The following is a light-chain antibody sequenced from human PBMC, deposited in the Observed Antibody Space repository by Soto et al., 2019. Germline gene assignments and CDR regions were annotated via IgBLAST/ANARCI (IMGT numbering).Light chain of an antibody. Sequence: EIVLTQSPGTLSLSPGERATLSCRASESVSHNYLAWYQQKPGQAPRLLIYGVSYRATGIPARFSGSGSGTDFTLTINRLEPEDFAVYYCQHYSYSRYFSFGPGTKVEIK. CDR3: QHYSYSRYFS. V-gene: IGKV3-20*01. CDR1: ESVSHNY. J-gene: IGKJ3*01. CDR2: GVS.